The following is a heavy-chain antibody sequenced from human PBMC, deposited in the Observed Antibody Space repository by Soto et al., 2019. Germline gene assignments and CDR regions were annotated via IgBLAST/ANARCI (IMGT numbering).Heavy chain of an antibody. J-gene: IGHJ6*03. CDR1: GFTFSNAW. CDR3: MRSFYYNCYIDV. Sequence: EVQLVESGGGLVKPGGSLRLSCAASGFTFSNAWMSWVRQAPGKGLEWVGRIKSETDGGTTDYTAPVKGRITSSRSDSKTTLYRPMIRLKTKYRAVYYGMRSFYYNCYIDVWGKGTTVTVSS. V-gene: IGHV3-15*01. CDR2: IKSETDGGTT. D-gene: IGHD3-10*01.